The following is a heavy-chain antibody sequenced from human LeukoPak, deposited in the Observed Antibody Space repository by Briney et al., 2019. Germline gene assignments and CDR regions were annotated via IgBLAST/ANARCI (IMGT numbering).Heavy chain of an antibody. Sequence: GGSLRLSCAASGFTFSSYNMNWVRQAPGKGLEWVSSISSSSSYIYYADSVKGRFTISRDNAKTSLYLQMNSLRAEDTAVYYCAKQLGYCSDGSCYFPYWGQGTLVTVSS. V-gene: IGHV3-21*04. CDR2: ISSSSSYI. CDR3: AKQLGYCSDGSCYFPY. J-gene: IGHJ4*02. CDR1: GFTFSSYN. D-gene: IGHD2-15*01.